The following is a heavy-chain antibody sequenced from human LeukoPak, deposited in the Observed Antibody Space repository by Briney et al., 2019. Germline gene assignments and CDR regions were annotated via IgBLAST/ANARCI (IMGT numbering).Heavy chain of an antibody. CDR2: ISGSDGST. CDR3: AKARGFCSGGSCYNPFDP. Sequence: PGGSLRLSCAASGFTFSSYAMSWVRQAPGKGLEWVSGISGSDGSTYYADSVKGRFTISRDYSKHTLYVQMNSLRAEDTAVYYCAKARGFCSGGSCYNPFDPWGQGTLVTVSS. D-gene: IGHD2-15*01. J-gene: IGHJ5*02. CDR1: GFTFSSYA. V-gene: IGHV3-23*01.